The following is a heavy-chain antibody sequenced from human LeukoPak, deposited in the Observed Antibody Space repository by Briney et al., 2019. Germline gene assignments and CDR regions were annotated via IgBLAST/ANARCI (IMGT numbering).Heavy chain of an antibody. J-gene: IGHJ4*02. CDR3: ARLVGSGWLYYFDY. V-gene: IGHV1-46*02. CDR2: INPSGGST. Sequence: ASVKVSCKASGYTFNNHYMYWVRQAPGQGLEWMGVINPSGGSTSYAQKFQGRVTMTRDTSTRTVYMEVNSLRSEDTAVYYCARLVGSGWLYYFDYWGQGTLVTVS. CDR1: GYTFNNHY. D-gene: IGHD6-19*01.